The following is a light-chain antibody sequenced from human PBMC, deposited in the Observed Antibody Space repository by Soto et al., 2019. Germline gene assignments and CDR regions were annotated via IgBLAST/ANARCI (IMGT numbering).Light chain of an antibody. CDR3: QQYGRSAWT. J-gene: IGKJ1*01. CDR2: GAS. V-gene: IGKV3-20*01. Sequence: EFLLTQSPGTLSLSPGEGATLSCMASQNISRSLAWYQQKPGQAPRLLIYGASSRATGIPDRFSGSGSGTDFTLTISRLEPEDFAVYYCQQYGRSAWTFGQGTKVAIK. CDR1: QNISRS.